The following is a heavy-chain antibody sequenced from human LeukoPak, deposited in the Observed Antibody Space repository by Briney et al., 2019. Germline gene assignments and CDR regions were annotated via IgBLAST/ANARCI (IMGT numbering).Heavy chain of an antibody. V-gene: IGHV4-59*01. CDR3: ARGRAYYDILTGYQQLYYFDY. J-gene: IGHJ4*02. D-gene: IGHD3-9*01. CDR2: IYYSGST. CDR1: GFTFSDYY. Sequence: PGGSLRLSCAASGFTFSDYYMSWIRQPPGKGLEWIGYIYYSGSTNYNPSLKSRVTISVDTSKNQFSLKLSSVTAADTAVYYCARGRAYYDILTGYQQLYYFDYWGQGTLVTVSS.